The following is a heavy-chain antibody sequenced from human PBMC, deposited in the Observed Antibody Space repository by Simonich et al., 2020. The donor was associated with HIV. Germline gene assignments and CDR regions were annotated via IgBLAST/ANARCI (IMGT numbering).Heavy chain of an antibody. CDR3: ARNGIAARPDTSEVDY. CDR2: INNSGSI. J-gene: IGHJ4*02. CDR1: GGSFSGYY. Sequence: QVQLQQWGAGLLKPSETLSLTCAVYGGSFSGYYWSWIRQPPGKGLEWIAKINNSGSIYYNPSLKRRVTISVDTSKSQFSLKVSSVTAADTAVYYCARNGIAARPDTSEVDYWGQGTLVTVSS. V-gene: IGHV4-34*01. D-gene: IGHD6-6*01.